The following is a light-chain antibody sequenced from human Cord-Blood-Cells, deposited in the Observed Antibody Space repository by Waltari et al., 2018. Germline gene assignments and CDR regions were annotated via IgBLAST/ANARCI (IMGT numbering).Light chain of an antibody. CDR3: QQYNSYSLFT. CDR2: DAS. Sequence: DIQLTQSPSTLSASVGARVPITCRASQSISSWLAWYQQKPGKAPKLLIYDASSLESGVPSRFSGSGSGTEFTLTISSLQPDDFATYYCQQYNSYSLFTFGPGTKVDIK. J-gene: IGKJ3*01. CDR1: QSISSW. V-gene: IGKV1-5*01.